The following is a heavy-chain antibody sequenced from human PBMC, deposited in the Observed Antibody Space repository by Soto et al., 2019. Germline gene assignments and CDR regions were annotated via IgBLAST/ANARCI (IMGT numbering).Heavy chain of an antibody. D-gene: IGHD3-16*01. CDR1: GGSISRGAYS. CDR2: IYHSGST. J-gene: IGHJ4*02. V-gene: IGHV4-30-2*01. Sequence: SETLSLTCAVSGGSISRGAYSWSWNRQPPGKGLEWIGYIYHSGSTYYNQSLKSRVTISVDKSKNQFSLKLSSVTAADTAVYYCARALLRFGIDYWGQGALVTVSS. CDR3: ARALLRFGIDY.